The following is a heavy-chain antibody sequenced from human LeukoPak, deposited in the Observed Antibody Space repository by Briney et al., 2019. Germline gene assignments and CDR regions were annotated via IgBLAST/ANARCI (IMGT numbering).Heavy chain of an antibody. CDR1: GFTFSSYG. CDR2: IWYDGSNK. V-gene: IGHV3-33*06. D-gene: IGHD3-22*01. Sequence: GRSLRLSCAASGFTFSSYGMHWVRQAPGKGLEWVAVIWYDGSNKYYADSVKGRFTISRDNSKNTLYLQMNSLRAEDTAVYYCAKHDPRRVVITNWFDPWGQGTLVTVSS. J-gene: IGHJ5*02. CDR3: AKHDPRRVVITNWFDP.